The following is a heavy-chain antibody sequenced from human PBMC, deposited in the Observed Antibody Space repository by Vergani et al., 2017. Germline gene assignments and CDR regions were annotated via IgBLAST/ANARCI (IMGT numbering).Heavy chain of an antibody. CDR3: AREKAADTAMLYFDY. CDR2: ISSSGSII. V-gene: IGHV3-11*01. J-gene: IGHJ4*02. Sequence: QVQVVESGGGLVKPGGSLRLSRAASGFTFSDYYMSWIRRAPGKGLEWVAYISSSGSIIYYADSVKGRFTISRDNAKNSLYLQMNSLRAEDTAVYYCAREKAADTAMLYFDYWGLGTLVTVSS. CDR1: GFTFSDYY. D-gene: IGHD5-18*01.